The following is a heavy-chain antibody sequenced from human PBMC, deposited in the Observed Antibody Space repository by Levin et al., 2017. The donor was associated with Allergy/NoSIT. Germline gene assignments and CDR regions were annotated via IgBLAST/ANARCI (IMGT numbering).Heavy chain of an antibody. CDR1: GGSFSDYY. CDR2: INHSGST. CDR3: ARYSSSWYLSAFDI. J-gene: IGHJ3*02. Sequence: ESLKISCAVYGGSFSDYYWSWIRQPPGKGLELIGEINHSGSTNYNPSPKSRVTISVDTSKNQFSLKLSSVTAADTAVYYCARYSSSWYLSAFDIWGQGTMVTVSS. V-gene: IGHV4-34*01. D-gene: IGHD6-13*01.